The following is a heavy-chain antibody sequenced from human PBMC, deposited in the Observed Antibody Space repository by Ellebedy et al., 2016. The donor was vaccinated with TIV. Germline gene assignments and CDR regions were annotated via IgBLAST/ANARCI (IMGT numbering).Heavy chain of an antibody. CDR3: ARAATYYDFWSGYPNWFDP. Sequence: ASVKVSCKASGYTFISYGISWVRQAPGQGLEWMGWISGYNGNTNYAQKLQGRVTMTTDTSTSTAYMELRSLRSDDTAVYYCARAATYYDFWSGYPNWFDPWGQGTLVTVSS. D-gene: IGHD3-3*01. CDR1: GYTFISYG. V-gene: IGHV1-18*01. J-gene: IGHJ5*02. CDR2: ISGYNGNT.